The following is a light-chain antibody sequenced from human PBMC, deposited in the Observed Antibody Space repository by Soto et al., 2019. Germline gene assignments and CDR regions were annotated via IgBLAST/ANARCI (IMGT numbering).Light chain of an antibody. V-gene: IGLV2-23*01. CDR3: CSDAGSSTWV. CDR1: SSDVGSYNL. J-gene: IGLJ1*01. CDR2: DAS. Sequence: QSALTQPASVSGSPGQSITISCTGTSSDVGSYNLVSWYQQHPGKVPKLMIYDASKRPSGAPNRFSGSKSGNTASLTISGLQADDEADYYCCSDAGSSTWVFGTGTKLTVL.